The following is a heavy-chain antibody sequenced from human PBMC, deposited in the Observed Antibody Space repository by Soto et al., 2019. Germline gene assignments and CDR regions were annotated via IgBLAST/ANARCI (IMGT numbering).Heavy chain of an antibody. D-gene: IGHD3-3*01. J-gene: IGHJ3*02. CDR2: IYTSGST. CDR1: GGSISSYY. V-gene: IGHV4-4*07. CDR3: ARDWGPTYYDFWSGYYDAFDI. Sequence: SETLSLTCTVSGGSISSYYWSWIRQPAGKGLEWIGRIYTSGSTNYNTSLKSRVTMSVDTSKNQFSLKLSSVPAADTAVYYCARDWGPTYYDFWSGYYDAFDIWGQGTMVTVSS.